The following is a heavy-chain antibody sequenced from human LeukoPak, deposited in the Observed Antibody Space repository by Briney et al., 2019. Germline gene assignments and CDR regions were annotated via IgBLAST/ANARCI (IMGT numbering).Heavy chain of an antibody. J-gene: IGHJ5*02. CDR2: IYHDGST. Sequence: SETLSLTCAVSGGSISSNNWWSWVRQPPGKGLEWIGEIYHDGSTNYNPSLKSRLTISVDKSNNQFSLKLSSVTAADTAVYYCASKTSASCFDPWGQGTLVTVSS. CDR1: GGSISSNNW. V-gene: IGHV4-4*02. D-gene: IGHD3-10*01. CDR3: ASKTSASCFDP.